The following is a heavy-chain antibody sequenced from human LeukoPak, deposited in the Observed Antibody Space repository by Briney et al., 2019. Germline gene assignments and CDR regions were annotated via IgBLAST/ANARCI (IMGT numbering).Heavy chain of an antibody. CDR1: GFTFDDYA. CDR3: AKVNWGSAFDI. D-gene: IGHD7-27*01. Sequence: GGSLRLSCAASGFTFDDYATHWVRQAPGKGLEWVSGISWNSGSIDYADSVKGRFTISRDNAKNSLYLQMNSLRAEDTALYYCAKVNWGSAFDIWGQGTMVTVSS. J-gene: IGHJ3*02. V-gene: IGHV3-9*01. CDR2: ISWNSGSI.